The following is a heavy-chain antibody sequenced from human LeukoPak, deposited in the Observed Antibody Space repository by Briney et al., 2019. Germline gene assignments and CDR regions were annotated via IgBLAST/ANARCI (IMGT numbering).Heavy chain of an antibody. V-gene: IGHV4-61*02. CDR3: ARGRGGITGTTHFDY. D-gene: IGHD1-7*01. J-gene: IGHJ4*02. Sequence: SETLSLTCTVSGGSISSGSYYWSWIRQPAGKGLEWIGRIYTSGSTNYNPSLKSRVTISVDTSKNQFSLKLSSVTAAGTAVYYCARGRGGITGTTHFDYWGQGTLVTVSS. CDR2: IYTSGST. CDR1: GGSISSGSYY.